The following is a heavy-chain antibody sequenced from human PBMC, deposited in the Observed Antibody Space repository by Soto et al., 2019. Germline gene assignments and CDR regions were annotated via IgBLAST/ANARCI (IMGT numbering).Heavy chain of an antibody. CDR1: GFTFSSNA. Sequence: EVQLLESGGGLVQPGGSLRLSCAASGFTFSSNAMSWVRQAPGKGLEWVSAISGSGGSTYYADSVKGRFTISRDNSKNTLYLLMNSLRAEDTAVYYCAVTRSGVMAPDFDYWGQGTLVTVSS. CDR2: ISGSGGST. V-gene: IGHV3-23*01. D-gene: IGHD3-16*01. J-gene: IGHJ4*02. CDR3: AVTRSGVMAPDFDY.